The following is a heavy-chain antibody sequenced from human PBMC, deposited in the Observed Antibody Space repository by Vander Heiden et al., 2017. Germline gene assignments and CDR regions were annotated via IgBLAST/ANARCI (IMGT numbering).Heavy chain of an antibody. CDR2: IKSKADGGTT. D-gene: IGHD3-10*01. CDR1: EFIFSSAW. V-gene: IGHV3-15*01. J-gene: IGHJ4*02. Sequence: EVQLVESGGGLVKPGGSLRLSCTASEFIFSSAWMSWVRQAPGKWLEWVGRIKSKADGGTTDYAAPVKDRFTIFRDDSKNTLYLQMNSLKTDDTAFYYCTRPYGADHYFDYWGQGALVTVSS. CDR3: TRPYGADHYFDY.